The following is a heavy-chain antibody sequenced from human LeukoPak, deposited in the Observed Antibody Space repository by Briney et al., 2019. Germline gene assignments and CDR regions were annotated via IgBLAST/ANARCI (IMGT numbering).Heavy chain of an antibody. Sequence: GRSLRLSCAASGFTFSSYGMHWVRQAPGKGLEWVAVIWYDGSNKYYADSVKGRFTISRDNSKNTLYLQMNSLRAEDTAVYYCAKDQRLGSSYGDHCDYWGQGTLVTVSS. D-gene: IGHD4-17*01. CDR1: GFTFSSYG. CDR2: IWYDGSNK. J-gene: IGHJ4*02. CDR3: AKDQRLGSSYGDHCDY. V-gene: IGHV3-33*06.